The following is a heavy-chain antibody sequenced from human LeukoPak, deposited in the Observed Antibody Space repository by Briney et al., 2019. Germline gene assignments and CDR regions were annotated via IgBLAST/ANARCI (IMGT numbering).Heavy chain of an antibody. D-gene: IGHD3-22*01. V-gene: IGHV4-31*03. CDR2: IYYSGST. J-gene: IGHJ3*02. CDR1: GGSISSGGYY. Sequence: PSETLSLTCTVSGGSISSGGYYWSWIRQHPGKGLEWIGYIYYSGSTYYNLSLKSRVTISVDTSKNQFSLKLSSVTAADTAVYYCARMGSGYPGDAFDIWGQGTMVTVSS. CDR3: ARMGSGYPGDAFDI.